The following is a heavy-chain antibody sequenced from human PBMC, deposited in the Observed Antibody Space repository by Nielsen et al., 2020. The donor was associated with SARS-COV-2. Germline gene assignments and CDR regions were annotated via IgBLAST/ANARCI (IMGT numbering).Heavy chain of an antibody. J-gene: IGHJ4*02. Sequence: GESLKISCKTSGYTFTKFWIGWVRQMPGKGLEWMGMIYPGDSDTSYSPSMEGQVTISADKSISTAYLQWISLKASDTAMYYCARSPVITFGGVIVHFDYWGQGTLVTVSS. CDR2: IYPGDSDT. CDR3: ARSPVITFGGVIVHFDY. V-gene: IGHV5-51*01. CDR1: GYTFTKFW. D-gene: IGHD3-16*02.